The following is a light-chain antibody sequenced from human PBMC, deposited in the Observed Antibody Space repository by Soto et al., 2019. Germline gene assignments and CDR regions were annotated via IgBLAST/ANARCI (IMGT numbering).Light chain of an antibody. CDR1: QGISRW. J-gene: IGKJ2*01. CDR2: TAS. Sequence: DIQMTQSPSSVSASVGDRVTITCRASQGISRWLAWYQQKPGKGPKLLIHTASSLQSGVPSRFSGSGSGTEFTLPISSLQPEDFATYYCQQADSIPYTFGQGTKLEIK. CDR3: QQADSIPYT. V-gene: IGKV1-12*01.